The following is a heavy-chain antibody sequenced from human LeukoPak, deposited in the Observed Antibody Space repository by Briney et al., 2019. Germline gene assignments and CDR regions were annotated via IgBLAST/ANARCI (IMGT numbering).Heavy chain of an antibody. J-gene: IGHJ4*02. D-gene: IGHD4-17*01. V-gene: IGHV4-39*01. CDR2: IYYSGST. CDR1: GGSISSYY. Sequence: SETLSLTCTVSGGSISSYYWGWIRQPPGKGLEWIGSIYYSGSTYYNPSLKSRVTISVDTSKNQFSLKLSSVTAADTAVYYCARRREEYGDFTGFDYWGQGTLVTVSS. CDR3: ARRREEYGDFTGFDY.